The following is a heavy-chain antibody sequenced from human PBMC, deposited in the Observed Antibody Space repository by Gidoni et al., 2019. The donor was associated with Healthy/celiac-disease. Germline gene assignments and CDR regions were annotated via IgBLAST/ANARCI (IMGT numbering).Heavy chain of an antibody. CDR3: AREGYFDWLSTQSLDY. CDR2: IWYDGSNK. V-gene: IGHV3-33*01. D-gene: IGHD3-9*01. CDR1: VFTFSSYG. Sequence: QVQLVESGGGVVQPGRSLRLSCAASVFTFSSYGMHWVRQAPGKGLEWVAVIWYDGSNKYYADSVKGRFTISRDNSKNTLYLQMNSLRAEDTAVYYCAREGYFDWLSTQSLDYWGQGTLVTVSS. J-gene: IGHJ4*02.